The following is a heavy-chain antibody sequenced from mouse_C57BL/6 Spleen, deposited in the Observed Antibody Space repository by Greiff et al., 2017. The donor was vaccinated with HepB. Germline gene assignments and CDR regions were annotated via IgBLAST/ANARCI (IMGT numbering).Heavy chain of an antibody. CDR2: IYPGDGDT. Sequence: QVTLKASGPELVKPGASVKISCKASGYAFSSSWMNWVKQRPGKGLEWIGRIYPGDGDTNYNGKFKGKATLTADKSSSTAYMQLSSLTSEDSAVYFCARSIYYGSSYPFDYWGQGTTLTVSS. J-gene: IGHJ2*01. V-gene: IGHV1-82*01. CDR1: GYAFSSSW. CDR3: ARSIYYGSSYPFDY. D-gene: IGHD1-1*01.